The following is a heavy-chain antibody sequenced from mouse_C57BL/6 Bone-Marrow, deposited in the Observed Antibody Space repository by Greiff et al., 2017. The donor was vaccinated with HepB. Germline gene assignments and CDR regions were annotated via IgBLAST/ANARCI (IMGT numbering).Heavy chain of an antibody. CDR1: GYTFTDYE. CDR3: TRGYGSSLAY. Sequence: VQLQQSGAELVRPGASVTLSCKASGYTFTDYEMHWVKQTPVHGLEWIGAIDPETGGTAYNQKFKGKAILTADKSSSTAYMELRSVKSEDSAGYYCTRGYGSSLAYWGQGTLVTVSA. V-gene: IGHV1-15*01. CDR2: IDPETGGT. D-gene: IGHD1-1*01. J-gene: IGHJ3*01.